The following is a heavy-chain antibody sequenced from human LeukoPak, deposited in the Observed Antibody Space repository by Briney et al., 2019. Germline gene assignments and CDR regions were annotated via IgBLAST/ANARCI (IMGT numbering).Heavy chain of an antibody. CDR1: GDSAISDY. Sequence: SETLSLTCTVSGDSAISDYWSWIRQPPGKGLEWIGYMYYSGDTNYNPSLKSRVTISVDTSKNQFSLKLSSVTAADTAFYYCARQGLGYWFDPWGQGTLVTVSS. J-gene: IGHJ5*02. D-gene: IGHD3-16*01. CDR3: ARQGLGYWFDP. V-gene: IGHV4-59*02. CDR2: MYYSGDT.